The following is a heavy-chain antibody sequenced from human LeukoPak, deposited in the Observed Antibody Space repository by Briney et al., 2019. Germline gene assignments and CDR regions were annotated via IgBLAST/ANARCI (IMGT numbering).Heavy chain of an antibody. CDR2: ISYDGSNK. V-gene: IGHV3-30-3*01. J-gene: IGHJ4*01. CDR1: GFTFSSYA. D-gene: IGHD3-22*01. Sequence: PGRSLRLSCAASGFTFSSYAMHWVRQAPGKGLEGVAVISYDGSNKYYADSVKGRFTISRDNSTNTLYLQMNSPRAEDTAVYYCARAAGGYYYFLVAYWGHGTLVTASS. CDR3: ARAAGGYYYFLVAY.